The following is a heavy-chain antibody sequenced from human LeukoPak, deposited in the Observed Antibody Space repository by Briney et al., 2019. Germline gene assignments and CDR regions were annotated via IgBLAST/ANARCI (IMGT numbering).Heavy chain of an antibody. CDR3: ARDRGITMIVVVN. D-gene: IGHD3-22*01. Sequence: GGSLRLSCAASGFTFSSYWMSWVRQAPGKGLEWVANIKQDGSEKYYVDSVKGRFTIYRDNAKNSLYLQMNSLRAEDTAVYYCARDRGITMIVVVNWGQGTLVTVSS. CDR1: GFTFSSYW. J-gene: IGHJ4*02. V-gene: IGHV3-7*01. CDR2: IKQDGSEK.